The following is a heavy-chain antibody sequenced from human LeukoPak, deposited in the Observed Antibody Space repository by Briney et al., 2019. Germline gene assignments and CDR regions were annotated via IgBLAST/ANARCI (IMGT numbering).Heavy chain of an antibody. CDR3: ARGVGATLNY. V-gene: IGHV3-21*01. Sequence: PGGSLRLSCAASGFTLSSYSMNWVRQAPGKGLEWVSSISSSSSYIYYADSVKGRFTISRDNAKNSLYLQMNSLRAEDTAVYYCARGVGATLNYWGQGTLVTVSS. J-gene: IGHJ4*02. CDR2: ISSSSSYI. CDR1: GFTLSSYS. D-gene: IGHD1-26*01.